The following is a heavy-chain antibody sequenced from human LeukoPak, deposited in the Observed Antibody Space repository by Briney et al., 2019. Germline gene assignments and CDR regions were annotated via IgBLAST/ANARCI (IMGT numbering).Heavy chain of an antibody. Sequence: GGSLRLSCAASGFTFSNACMSWVRQAPGKGLEWVGRIKSKTDGGTTDYAAPVKGRFTISRDDSKNTLYLQMNSLKTEDTAVYYCTTDQVGSSWPYYFDYWGQGTLVTVSS. V-gene: IGHV3-15*01. CDR2: IKSKTDGGTT. CDR3: TTDQVGSSWPYYFDY. CDR1: GFTFSNAC. D-gene: IGHD6-13*01. J-gene: IGHJ4*02.